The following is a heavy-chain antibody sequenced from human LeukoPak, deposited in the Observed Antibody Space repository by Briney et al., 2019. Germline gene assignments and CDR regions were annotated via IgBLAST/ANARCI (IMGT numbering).Heavy chain of an antibody. Sequence: SETLSLTCTVSGGSISTYYWSWIRQPAGKGLEWIVRVHGSGNTKYNPLFMSRVTMSVDTSKNQFSLKLSFVTAADTAVYYCARVGSGYDYFVYWGQGNPVTVSS. CDR2: VHGSGNT. J-gene: IGHJ4*02. V-gene: IGHV4-4*07. CDR1: GGSISTYY. CDR3: ARVGSGYDYFVY. D-gene: IGHD5-12*01.